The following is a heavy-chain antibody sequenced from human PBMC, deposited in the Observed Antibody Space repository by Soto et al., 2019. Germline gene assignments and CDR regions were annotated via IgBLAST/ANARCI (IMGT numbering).Heavy chain of an antibody. CDR1: GGYFYSFA. D-gene: IGHD2-21*02. CDR2: IIPIFGAA. J-gene: IGHJ6*02. Sequence: ASVKVACEASGGYFYSFAISWVRRSPGQGVEWMGGIIPIFGAASYGQRIQGIVTITADESTSTALMEMSSLRSEDTAVYYCATSGECGGDCDVYTMDVWGQGTTVTVSS. CDR3: ATSGECGGDCDVYTMDV. V-gene: IGHV1-69*13.